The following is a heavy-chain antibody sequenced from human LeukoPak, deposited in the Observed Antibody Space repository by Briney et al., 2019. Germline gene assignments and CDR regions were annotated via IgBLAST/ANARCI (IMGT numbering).Heavy chain of an antibody. CDR3: ARINYYDSSGYDAFDI. CDR2: INHSGST. J-gene: IGHJ3*02. D-gene: IGHD3-22*01. V-gene: IGHV4-34*01. Sequence: PSETLSLICAVYGGSFSGYHWSWIRQPPGKGLEWIGEINHSGSTNYNPSLKSRVTISVDTSKNQFSLKLSSVTAADTAVYYCARINYYDSSGYDAFDIWGQGTMVTVSS. CDR1: GGSFSGYH.